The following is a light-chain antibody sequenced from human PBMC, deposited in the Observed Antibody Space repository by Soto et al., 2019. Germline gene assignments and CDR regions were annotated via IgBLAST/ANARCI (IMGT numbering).Light chain of an antibody. CDR3: QDYNSWPPFT. CDR2: GAS. Sequence: EVVLTQFSATLLVSRGGMATLSCRATQSISNSLAWYQQIPGQTPRLLIYGASTRANGVPARFSGSGSGTDLTLTISSLQSEDFAVYYGQDYNSWPPFTFGGGTKVDIK. V-gene: IGKV3-15*01. J-gene: IGKJ4*01. CDR1: QSISNS.